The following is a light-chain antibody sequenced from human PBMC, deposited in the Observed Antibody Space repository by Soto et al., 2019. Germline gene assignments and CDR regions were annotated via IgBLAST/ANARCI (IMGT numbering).Light chain of an antibody. V-gene: IGLV1-51*01. CDR3: GTWDSSLSAYV. CDR1: SSNIRNNY. Sequence: QAVVTQPPSVSAAPGQKVTISCSGSSSNIRNNYVSWYQQLPGTAPKLLIYDNNKRPSGIPDRFSGSKSGTSATLGITGLQTGDEADYYCGTWDSSLSAYVFGTGTKVTVL. CDR2: DNN. J-gene: IGLJ1*01.